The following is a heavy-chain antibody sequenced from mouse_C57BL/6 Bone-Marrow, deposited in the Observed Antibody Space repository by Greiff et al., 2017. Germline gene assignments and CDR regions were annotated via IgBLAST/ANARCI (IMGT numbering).Heavy chain of an antibody. Sequence: EVMLVESGGGLVKPGGSLKLSCAASGFTFSSYAMSWVRQTPEKRLEWVATISDGGSYTYYPDNVKGRFTISRDNAKNNLYLQMSHLKSEDTAMYYCARDLCGYYMGWYFDVWGTGTTLTVSS. D-gene: IGHD2-3*01. J-gene: IGHJ1*03. CDR2: ISDGGSYT. V-gene: IGHV5-4*01. CDR1: GFTFSSYA. CDR3: ARDLCGYYMGWYFDV.